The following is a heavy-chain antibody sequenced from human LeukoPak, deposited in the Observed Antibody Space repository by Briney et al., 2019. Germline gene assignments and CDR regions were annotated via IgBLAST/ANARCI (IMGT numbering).Heavy chain of an antibody. CDR1: GYTFTGYY. D-gene: IGHD2/OR15-2a*01. V-gene: IGHV1-2*02. J-gene: IGHJ4*02. CDR3: ARATTPGGYYYIY. Sequence: GASVKVSCKASGYTFTGYYMHWVRQAPAQGLEWMGWINPNSGGTNYAQKFQVRVTMTRDTSISTVYMELSRLRSDDTAVYYCARATTPGGYYYIYWGQGTLVTVSS. CDR2: INPNSGGT.